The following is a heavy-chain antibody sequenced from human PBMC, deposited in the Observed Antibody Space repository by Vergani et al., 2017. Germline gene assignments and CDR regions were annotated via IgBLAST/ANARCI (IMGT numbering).Heavy chain of an antibody. Sequence: QVQLQESGPGLVKPSQTLSLTCTVSGGSISSGGYYWSWIRQHPGKGLEWIGYIYYSGSTYYNPSRKSRVTISVDTSKNQFSLKLSSVTAADTAVYYCARYCSSTSCYTSTGSFDYWGQGTLVTVSS. CDR2: IYYSGST. D-gene: IGHD2-2*02. CDR1: GGSISSGGYY. CDR3: ARYCSSTSCYTSTGSFDY. V-gene: IGHV4-31*03. J-gene: IGHJ4*02.